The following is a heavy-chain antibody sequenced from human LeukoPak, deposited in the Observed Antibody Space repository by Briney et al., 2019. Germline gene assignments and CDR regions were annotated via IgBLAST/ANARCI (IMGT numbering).Heavy chain of an antibody. V-gene: IGHV5-51*01. CDR3: AMPGHCYDSSGYYATNN. D-gene: IGHD3-22*01. Sequence: GESLKISCKGSGYSFTSYWIGWVRQMPGKGLEWMGIIYPGDSDTRYSPFFQGQVTISADKSISTAYLQWSSLKASDTAMYYCAMPGHCYDSSGYYATNNWGQGTLVTVSS. J-gene: IGHJ4*02. CDR2: IYPGDSDT. CDR1: GYSFTSYW.